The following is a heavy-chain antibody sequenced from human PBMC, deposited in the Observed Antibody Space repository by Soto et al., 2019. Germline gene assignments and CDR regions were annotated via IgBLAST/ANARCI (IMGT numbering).Heavy chain of an antibody. J-gene: IGHJ6*03. V-gene: IGHV1-8*01. CDR1: GYTFTSYD. CDR2: MNPNSGNT. Sequence: QVQLVQSGAEVKKPGASVKVSCKASGYTFTSYDINWVRQATGQGLEWMGWMNPNSGNTGYAQKFQGRVTMTRNTSISTAYMELSSLRSEDTAVYYWDAMTTVTTAYYDYYMDVWGKGTTVTVSS. CDR3: DAMTTVTTAYYDYYMDV. D-gene: IGHD4-17*01.